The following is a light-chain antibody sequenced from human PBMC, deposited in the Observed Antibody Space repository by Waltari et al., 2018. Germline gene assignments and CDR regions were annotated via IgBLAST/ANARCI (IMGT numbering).Light chain of an antibody. Sequence: DIQMTQSPSSLSASVGDRVTITCRASQDIHSWIAWYQQKPGKAPKLLIYTASSLQSGVPSRFSGSGSGTDFTLTISSLQPEDFATYYCHQYNSEPWTFGQGTKVEIK. CDR2: TAS. CDR3: HQYNSEPWT. CDR1: QDIHSW. J-gene: IGKJ1*01. V-gene: IGKV1-5*03.